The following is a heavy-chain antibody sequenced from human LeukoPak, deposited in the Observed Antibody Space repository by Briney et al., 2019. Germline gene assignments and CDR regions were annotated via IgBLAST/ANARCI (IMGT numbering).Heavy chain of an antibody. CDR3: ARDSKRGSGSYTWFDP. V-gene: IGHV4-30-4*01. J-gene: IGHJ5*02. Sequence: PSETLSLTCTVSGGSISSGDYYWSWIRQPPGKGLGWIGYIYYSGSTYYNPSLKSRVTISVDTSKNQCSLKLSSVTAADTAVYYCARDSKRGSGSYTWFDPWGQGTLVTVSS. CDR1: GGSISSGDYY. D-gene: IGHD3-10*01. CDR2: IYYSGST.